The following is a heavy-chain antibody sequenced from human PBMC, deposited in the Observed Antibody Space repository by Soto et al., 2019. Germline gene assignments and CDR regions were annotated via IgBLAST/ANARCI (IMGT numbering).Heavy chain of an antibody. CDR2: ISYDGSNK. D-gene: IGHD1-26*01. V-gene: IGHV3-30-3*01. CDR1: GFTFSSYA. J-gene: IGHJ6*02. CDR3: ARAPTRYSGSYYDSPYYGMDV. Sequence: VGSLRLSCAASGFTFSSYAMHWVRQAPGKGLEWVAVISYDGSNKYYADSVKGRFTISRDNSKNTLYLQMNSLRAEDTAVYYCARAPTRYSGSYYDSPYYGMDVWGQGTTVTVSS.